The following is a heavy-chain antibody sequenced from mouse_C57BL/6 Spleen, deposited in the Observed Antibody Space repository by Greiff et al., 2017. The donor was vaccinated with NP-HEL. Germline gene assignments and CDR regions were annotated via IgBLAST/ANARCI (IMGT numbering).Heavy chain of an antibody. Sequence: EVQVVESGGGLVQPGGSLSLSCAASGFTFTDYYMSWVRQPPGKALEWLGFIRNKANGYTTEYSASVKGRFTISRDNSQSILYLQMNALRAEDSATYYCARYMEDAMDYWGQGTSVTVSS. J-gene: IGHJ4*01. V-gene: IGHV7-3*01. CDR1: GFTFTDYY. CDR2: IRNKANGYTT. CDR3: ARYMEDAMDY.